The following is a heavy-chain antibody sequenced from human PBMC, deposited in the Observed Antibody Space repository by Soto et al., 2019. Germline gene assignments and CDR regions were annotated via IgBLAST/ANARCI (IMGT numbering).Heavy chain of an antibody. V-gene: IGHV4-31*03. D-gene: IGHD6-13*01. CDR2: IYYSGST. CDR3: ARALRCESSSWAFDY. Sequence: QVQLQESGPGLVKPSQTLSLTCTVSGGSISSGGYYWSWIRQHPGKGLEWIGYIYYSGSTYYNPSLKSRVTIAVDKSKNQCSLKLSSVTAADTAVYYCARALRCESSSWAFDYCGQGTLVTVSS. CDR1: GGSISSGGYY. J-gene: IGHJ4*02.